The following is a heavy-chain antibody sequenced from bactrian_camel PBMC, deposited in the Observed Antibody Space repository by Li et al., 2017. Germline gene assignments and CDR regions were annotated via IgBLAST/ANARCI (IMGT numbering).Heavy chain of an antibody. D-gene: IGHD6*01. CDR1: DYSFSRYW. V-gene: IGHV3S1*01. CDR2: VDRYGGT. Sequence: HVQLVESGGGSVQTGESLRLSCPGSDYSFSRYWAWFRQGPGKQRERVAIVDRYGGTDYVVSVRGRFTISYDNANHILFLQMDSLKLEDTGMYYCAARLAYGGSCSRPTDFGVWGQGTQVTVS. CDR3: AARLAYGGSCSRPTDFGV. J-gene: IGHJ6*01.